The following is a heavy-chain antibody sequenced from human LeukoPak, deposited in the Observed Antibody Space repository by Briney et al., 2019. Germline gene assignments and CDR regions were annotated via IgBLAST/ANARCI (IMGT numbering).Heavy chain of an antibody. CDR1: GYTFTGYY. Sequence: ASVKVSFKASGYTFTGYYMHWVRQAPGQGPEWMGWINPNIGGTNYAQKFQGRVTMTRDTSINTAYMELNRLRSDDTAVYYCARDRIAAAGFDPWGQGTLVTVSS. D-gene: IGHD6-13*01. CDR3: ARDRIAAAGFDP. CDR2: INPNIGGT. V-gene: IGHV1-2*02. J-gene: IGHJ5*02.